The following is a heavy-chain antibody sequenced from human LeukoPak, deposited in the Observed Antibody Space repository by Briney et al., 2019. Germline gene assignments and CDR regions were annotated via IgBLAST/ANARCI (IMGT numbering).Heavy chain of an antibody. CDR1: GGSISSGGYY. J-gene: IGHJ3*02. CDR2: IYHSGST. Sequence: SETLSLTCTVSGGSISSGGYYWSWIRQPPGKGLEWIGYIYHSGSTYYNPSLKSRVTISVDRSKNQFSLKLSSVTAADTAVYYCARDRLRYFDWLFAVDAFDIWGQGTMVTVSS. D-gene: IGHD3-9*01. V-gene: IGHV4-30-2*01. CDR3: ARDRLRYFDWLFAVDAFDI.